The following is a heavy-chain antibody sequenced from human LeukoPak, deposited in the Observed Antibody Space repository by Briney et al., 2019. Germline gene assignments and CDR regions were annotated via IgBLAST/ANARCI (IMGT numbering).Heavy chain of an antibody. CDR3: ARGLRTSSSGSYFYYDF. V-gene: IGHV3-30*03. CDR1: GFTFSNYV. D-gene: IGHD1-26*01. J-gene: IGHJ4*02. Sequence: GGSLRLSCAASGFTFSNYVVHWVRQAPGKGLEWVAVISYDGSNKWKADSVKGRFTISRDNSKNTLYLQMNSLRAEDTAVYYCARGLRTSSSGSYFYYDFWGQGTLVTVSS. CDR2: ISYDGSNK.